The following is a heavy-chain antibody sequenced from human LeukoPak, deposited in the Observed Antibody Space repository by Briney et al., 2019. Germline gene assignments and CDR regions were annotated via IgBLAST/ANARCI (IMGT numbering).Heavy chain of an antibody. CDR3: TRAYRDTLAEYFQH. CDR2: INADGTNV. CDR1: GFTFTDFW. D-gene: IGHD1-26*01. J-gene: IGHJ1*01. Sequence: GGSLRLSCAASGFTFTDFWVHWVRQAPGKGLLWVSHINADGTNVNYTDSVKGRFTMSRDNAKNTVYLQMNSLRAEDTAIYFCTRAYRDTLAEYFQHWGQGALVTVSS. V-gene: IGHV3-74*01.